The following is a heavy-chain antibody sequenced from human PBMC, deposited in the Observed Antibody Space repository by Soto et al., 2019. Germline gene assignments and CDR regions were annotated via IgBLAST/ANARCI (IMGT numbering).Heavy chain of an antibody. Sequence: ASVKVSCKASGYTFTSDGIHWVRQAPGQMLEWMGLINAANGDTKYSPKFQGRVTITRDTSASTAYMELSSLRSEDTAVYYCVRRHVSATGIDWFDPWGQGTLVTVSS. D-gene: IGHD6-13*01. J-gene: IGHJ5*02. CDR3: VRRHVSATGIDWFDP. V-gene: IGHV1-3*01. CDR1: GYTFTSDG. CDR2: INAANGDT.